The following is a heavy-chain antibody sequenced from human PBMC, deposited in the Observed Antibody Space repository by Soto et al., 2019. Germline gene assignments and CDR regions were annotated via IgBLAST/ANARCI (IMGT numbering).Heavy chain of an antibody. D-gene: IGHD6-13*01. J-gene: IGHJ4*02. CDR1: GYTFTSYY. V-gene: IGHV1-46*01. Sequence: ASVKVSFKASGYTFTSYYMHWVRQAPGQGLEWMGIINPSGGSTSYAQKIQGRVTMTRDTSTSTVYMELSSLRSEDTAVYYFARGSRATYSSNGDHVYNDYWGQGTLVTVSS. CDR3: ARGSRATYSSNGDHVYNDY. CDR2: INPSGGST.